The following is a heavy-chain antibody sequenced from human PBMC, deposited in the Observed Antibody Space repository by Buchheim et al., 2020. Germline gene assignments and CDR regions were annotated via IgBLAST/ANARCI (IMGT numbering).Heavy chain of an antibody. Sequence: VQLVESGGALVQPGQSLRFSCEAPGIAFRGYSMNWVRQAPGRGLEWLSHITSDSATIYYADSVKGRFTVSRDNAKNSVFLEMNSLRDEDTGVYFCARSFSYWSGNWFDTWGQGT. CDR1: GIAFRGYS. CDR2: ITSDSATI. V-gene: IGHV3-48*02. D-gene: IGHD1-26*01. CDR3: ARSFSYWSGNWFDT. J-gene: IGHJ5*02.